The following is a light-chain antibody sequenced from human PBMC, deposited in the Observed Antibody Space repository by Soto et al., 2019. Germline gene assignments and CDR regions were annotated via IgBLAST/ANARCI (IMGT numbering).Light chain of an antibody. V-gene: IGLV2-14*01. CDR3: SSYTSSSTPWV. CDR2: EVS. J-gene: IGLJ1*01. Sequence: QSVLTQPASVSGSPGQSITISCTGTSSDVGGYNYVSWYQHHPGKAPKLMIYEVSKWPSGVSNRFSGSKSGNTASLTISGLQAEDEADYYCSSYTSSSTPWVFGTGTKVTVL. CDR1: SSDVGGYNY.